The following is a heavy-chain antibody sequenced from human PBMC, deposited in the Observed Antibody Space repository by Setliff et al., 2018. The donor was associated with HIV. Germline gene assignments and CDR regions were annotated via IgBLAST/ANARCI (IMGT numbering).Heavy chain of an antibody. CDR3: AACSGWQRGDY. CDR1: GGSISDYY. V-gene: IGHV4-4*07. D-gene: IGHD6-25*01. Sequence: SETLSLTCTVSGGSISDYYWSWIRQPAGKGLEWIGRVYASGSTNYNPSLKSRVTMSVDTSNNQFSLKLSSVTAADTAVYYCAACSGWQRGDYWGQGMLVTVSS. CDR2: VYASGST. J-gene: IGHJ4*02.